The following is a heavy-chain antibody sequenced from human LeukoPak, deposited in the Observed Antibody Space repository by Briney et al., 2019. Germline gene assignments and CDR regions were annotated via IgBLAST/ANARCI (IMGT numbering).Heavy chain of an antibody. D-gene: IGHD6-13*01. Sequence: SETLSLTCTVSGASISSYYWSWIRQPPGEWLEWIGYISYSGNTNYNPSLKSRVTISVDTSKNQFSLKLTSVTAADTAVYYCARQGGYIAPLALWGQGTLVTVSA. CDR2: ISYSGNT. CDR3: ARQGGYIAPLAL. J-gene: IGHJ4*02. V-gene: IGHV4-59*08. CDR1: GASISSYY.